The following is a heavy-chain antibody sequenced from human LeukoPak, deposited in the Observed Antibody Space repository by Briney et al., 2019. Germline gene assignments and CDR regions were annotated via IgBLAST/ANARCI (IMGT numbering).Heavy chain of an antibody. D-gene: IGHD1-26*01. Sequence: PGGSLRLSCAASGFTFSSYAMSWVRQAPGKGLEWVSAISGSGGSTYYADSVKGRFTISRDNSKNTLYLQMNSLRAEDTAVYYCAKDSGYGSSFQDYWGQETLVTVSS. CDR2: ISGSGGST. J-gene: IGHJ4*02. CDR1: GFTFSSYA. V-gene: IGHV3-23*01. CDR3: AKDSGYGSSFQDY.